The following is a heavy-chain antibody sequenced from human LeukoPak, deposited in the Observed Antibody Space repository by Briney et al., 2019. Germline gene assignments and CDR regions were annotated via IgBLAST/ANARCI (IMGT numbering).Heavy chain of an antibody. D-gene: IGHD6-19*01. J-gene: IGHJ6*03. CDR2: INHSGST. CDR1: GGSFSGYY. V-gene: IGHV4-34*01. Sequence: PSETLSLTCAVYGGSFSGYYWSWIRQPPGKGLEWIGEINHSGSTNYNPSLKRRVTISVDTSKNQFSLKLSSVTAADTAVYYCARVRTWLGTYYYYYYYMDVWGKGTTVTVSS. CDR3: ARVRTWLGTYYYYYYYMDV.